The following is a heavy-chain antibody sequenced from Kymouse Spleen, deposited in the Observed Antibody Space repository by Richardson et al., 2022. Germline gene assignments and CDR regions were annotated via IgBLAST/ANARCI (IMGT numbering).Heavy chain of an antibody. CDR2: INHSGST. CDR1: GGSFSGYY. J-gene: IGHJ6*02. D-gene: IGHD2-2*02. V-gene: IGHV4-34*01. CDR3: AGIL**YQLLCRQAVLLRYGR. Sequence: QVQLQQWGAGLLKPSETLSLTCAVYGGSFSGYYWSWIRQPPGKGLEWIGEINHSGSTNYNPSLKSRVTISVDTSKNQFSLKLSSVTAADTAVYYCAGIL**YQLLCRQAVLLRYGRLGPRDHGHRLL.